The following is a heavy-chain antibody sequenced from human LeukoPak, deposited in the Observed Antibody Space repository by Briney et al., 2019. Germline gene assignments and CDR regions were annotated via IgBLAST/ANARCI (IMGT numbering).Heavy chain of an antibody. CDR1: GFTFSNYG. Sequence: GGSLRLSCGASGFTFSNYGMSWVRQAPGGGGEWVSGITGSGGSTYYADSVRGRSTISRDNSKNTLKMQMSRLRAEDSAVYYCAKSRSLEYSSSSDFWGQGTLVTVSS. CDR3: AKSRSLEYSSSSDF. CDR2: ITGSGGST. V-gene: IGHV3-23*01. J-gene: IGHJ4*02. D-gene: IGHD6-6*01.